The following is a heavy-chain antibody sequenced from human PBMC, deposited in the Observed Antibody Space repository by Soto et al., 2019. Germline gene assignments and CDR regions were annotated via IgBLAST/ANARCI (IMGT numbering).Heavy chain of an antibody. D-gene: IGHD3-22*01. Sequence: SRFYADSVKGRFTISRDNSKNTLYLQMNSLRAEDTAVYYCARGLDYYDISGYYPGEFDYWGQGTLVTVSS. V-gene: IGHV3-30-3*01. CDR2: SR. CDR3: ARGLDYYDISGYYPGEFDY. J-gene: IGHJ4*02.